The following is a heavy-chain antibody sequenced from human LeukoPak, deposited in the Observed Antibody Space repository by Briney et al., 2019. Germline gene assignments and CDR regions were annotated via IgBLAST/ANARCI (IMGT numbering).Heavy chain of an antibody. V-gene: IGHV4-4*07. D-gene: IGHD4-17*01. J-gene: IGHJ6*03. CDR2: IYTSGST. Sequence: SGTLSLTCTVSGGSLSSYCWSWIRQPAGKGLEGIGRIYTSGSTNYNPSLKSRVTMPVDTTKNQFSLKLSAVTAADSAVYYYARDLTVTYYYYYMDVWGKGTTVTVSS. CDR1: GGSLSSYC. CDR3: ARDLTVTYYYYYMDV.